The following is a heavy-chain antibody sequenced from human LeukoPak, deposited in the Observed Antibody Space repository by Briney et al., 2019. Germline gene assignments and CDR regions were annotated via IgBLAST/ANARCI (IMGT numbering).Heavy chain of an antibody. CDR1: GFIFIGHW. D-gene: IGHD2-15*01. V-gene: IGHV3-74*01. CDR2: IIGDGSST. Sequence: GESLRLSCAASGFIFIGHWMHWVRQAPGKGLMWVSHIIGDGSSTNYADSVKGRFTISRDNAKNTLYLQMNSLRAEDTAVYYCTRDVGFCSGGRCFPSSPAYYLGQGTLATVSS. J-gene: IGHJ4*02. CDR3: TRDVGFCSGGRCFPSSPAYY.